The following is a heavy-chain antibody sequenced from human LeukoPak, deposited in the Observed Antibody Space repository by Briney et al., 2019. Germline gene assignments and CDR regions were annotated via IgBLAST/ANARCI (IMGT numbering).Heavy chain of an antibody. CDR2: MTYDGNND. Sequence: GGSLRLSCAASGFTFSSHAMHWVRQAPGKGLEWVAIMTYDGNNDYYADSVKGRFTISRDNSKNMLYLQMNSLRAEDSAVYWCARDISRSYSFDYWGQGTLVTVSS. CDR3: ARDISRSYSFDY. J-gene: IGHJ4*02. V-gene: IGHV3-30-3*01. CDR1: GFTFSSHA. D-gene: IGHD1-26*01.